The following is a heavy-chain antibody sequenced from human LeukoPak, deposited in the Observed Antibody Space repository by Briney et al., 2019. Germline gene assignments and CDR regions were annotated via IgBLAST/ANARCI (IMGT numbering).Heavy chain of an antibody. CDR3: AKTATPSRDFDY. V-gene: IGHV3-11*03. CDR1: GFTFSDYY. Sequence: GGSLRLSCAASGFTFSDYYMSWIRQAPGKGLEWVSYISSSSSYTNYADSVKGRFTISRDNAKNSLYLQMNSLRAEDTAVYYCAKTATPSRDFDYWGQGTLVTVSS. D-gene: IGHD2-15*01. J-gene: IGHJ4*02. CDR2: ISSSSSYT.